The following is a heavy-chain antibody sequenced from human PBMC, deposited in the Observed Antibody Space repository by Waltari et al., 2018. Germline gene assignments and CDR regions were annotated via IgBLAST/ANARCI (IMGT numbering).Heavy chain of an antibody. CDR3: ARAQERRDAFDF. V-gene: IGHV4-4*07. D-gene: IGHD1-1*01. Sequence: QVQLQESGPGLVKPSETLSLTCTVSGGSMSNNYWNWIRQPAGKGLEYIGRVFTSGRTNYNPSLNSRVTRSIDTSKGQFSLELTSVTAADTAIYYCARAQERRDAFDFWGKGTMVTVSS. J-gene: IGHJ3*01. CDR2: VFTSGRT. CDR1: GGSMSNNY.